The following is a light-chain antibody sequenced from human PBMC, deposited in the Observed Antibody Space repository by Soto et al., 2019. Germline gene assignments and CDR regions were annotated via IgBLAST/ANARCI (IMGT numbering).Light chain of an antibody. Sequence: QSALTQPPSASGSPGQSVTISCTGTCSDVGGYNYVSCYQQHPGKAPKLMIYEVSKRPSGVPDRFSCSKSGNTASLTVSGHQAEDEADYYCSSYAGSNNFVVFGGGTKLTVL. V-gene: IGLV2-8*01. CDR2: EVS. CDR1: CSDVGGYNY. CDR3: SSYAGSNNFVV. J-gene: IGLJ2*01.